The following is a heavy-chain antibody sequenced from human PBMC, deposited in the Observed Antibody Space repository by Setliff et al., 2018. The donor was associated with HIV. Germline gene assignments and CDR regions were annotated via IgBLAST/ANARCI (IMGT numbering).Heavy chain of an antibody. CDR3: ARDPGYKSSWYGAFDI. Sequence: ASVKVSCKASGYTFTDYYMHWMRQAPGRGLEWMGWIYPKSGDTNYAQKFQGRVTMTRDTSISTAFMDLSRLRSDDTAVYYCARDPGYKSSWYGAFDIWGQGTMVTVS. CDR2: IYPKSGDT. J-gene: IGHJ3*02. CDR1: GYTFTDYY. D-gene: IGHD6-13*01. V-gene: IGHV1-2*02.